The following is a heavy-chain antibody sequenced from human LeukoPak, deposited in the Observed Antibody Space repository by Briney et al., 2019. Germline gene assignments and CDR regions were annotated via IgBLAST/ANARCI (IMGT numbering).Heavy chain of an antibody. J-gene: IGHJ4*02. CDR2: IYYSGST. Sequence: PSQTLSLTCTDSGGSISSGGYYWSWIRQHPGKGLEWIGYIYYSGSTYYNPSLKSRVTISVDTSKNQFSLKLSSVTAADTAVYYCARVPRRDGYVLDYWGQGTLVTVSS. CDR3: ARVPRRDGYVLDY. CDR1: GGSISSGGYY. V-gene: IGHV4-31*03. D-gene: IGHD5-24*01.